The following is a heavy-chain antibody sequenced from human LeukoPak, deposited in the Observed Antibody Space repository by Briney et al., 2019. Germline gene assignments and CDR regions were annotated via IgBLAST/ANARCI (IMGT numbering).Heavy chain of an antibody. Sequence: GGSLRXSXXXXXFTFSSYWVHWVRQVPGKGLVWVARINPGGSSITYADSVKGRFTISRDNAKNTLYLQMDSLRAEDTGVYYCARSNQADDYWGQGTLVTVSS. CDR2: INPGGSSI. D-gene: IGHD1-14*01. CDR1: XFTFSSYW. J-gene: IGHJ4*02. V-gene: IGHV3-74*01. CDR3: ARSNQADDY.